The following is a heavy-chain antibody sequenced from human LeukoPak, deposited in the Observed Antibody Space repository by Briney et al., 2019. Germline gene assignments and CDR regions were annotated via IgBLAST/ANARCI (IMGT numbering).Heavy chain of an antibody. J-gene: IGHJ4*02. Sequence: PSETLSLTCTVSGGSISSSSYYWGWIRQPPGKGLEWIGSIYYSGSTYYNPSLKSRVTISVDTSKNQFSLKLSSVTAADTAVYYCARESSGWYGGWGQGTLVTVSS. CDR2: IYYSGST. V-gene: IGHV4-39*02. D-gene: IGHD6-19*01. CDR3: ARESSGWYGG. CDR1: GGSISSSSYY.